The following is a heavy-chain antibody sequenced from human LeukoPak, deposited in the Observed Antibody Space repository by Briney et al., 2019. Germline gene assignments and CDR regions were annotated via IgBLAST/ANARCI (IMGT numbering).Heavy chain of an antibody. CDR2: IYPGDSDT. J-gene: IGHJ4*02. CDR1: GYSFNHYW. V-gene: IGHV5-51*01. Sequence: GESLKISCKGSGYSFNHYWIAWVRQMPGNGLEWMGVIYPGDSDTRYSPSFQGQVTISADKSISTAYLQWSSLKASDTAMYYCARQEQWLKSFDYWGQGTLVTVSS. D-gene: IGHD6-19*01. CDR3: ARQEQWLKSFDY.